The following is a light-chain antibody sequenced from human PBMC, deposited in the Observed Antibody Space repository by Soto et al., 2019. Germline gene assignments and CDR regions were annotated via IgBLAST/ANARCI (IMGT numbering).Light chain of an antibody. Sequence: DHPMTPSPSFLSSAVGNRVIITCRASQSISSYLYWYQQKPGKAPKLLIYAASSLQSGVPSRFSGSGSGTDFTLTISSLQPEDFATYYCQQSYSTPFTFGPGTKVDIK. CDR2: AAS. CDR3: QQSYSTPFT. CDR1: QSISSY. J-gene: IGKJ3*01. V-gene: IGKV1-39*01.